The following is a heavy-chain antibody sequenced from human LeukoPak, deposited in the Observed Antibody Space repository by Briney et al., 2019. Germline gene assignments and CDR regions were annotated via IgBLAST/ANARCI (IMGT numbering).Heavy chain of an antibody. J-gene: IGHJ3*02. CDR2: ISWNSGSI. Sequence: GRSLRLSCAASGFTFDDYAMHWVRQAPGKGLEWVSGISWNSGSIGYADSVKGRFTISRDNAKNSLYLQMNSLRAEDTALYYCAKDMGWSYDAFDIWGQGTMVTVSS. CDR1: GFTFDDYA. D-gene: IGHD2-15*01. CDR3: AKDMGWSYDAFDI. V-gene: IGHV3-9*01.